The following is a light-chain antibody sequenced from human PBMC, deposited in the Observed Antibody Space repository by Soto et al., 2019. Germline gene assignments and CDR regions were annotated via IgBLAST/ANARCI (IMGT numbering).Light chain of an antibody. V-gene: IGLV2-11*01. CDR3: CSYAGSYSYV. J-gene: IGLJ1*01. CDR2: DVS. CDR1: SSDVGDYNF. Sequence: QSVLTQPRSVSGSPGQSVTISCTGTSSDVGDYNFVSWHQQHPGKAPKLVIYDVSKRPSGVPDRFSGSKSGNTASLTISGLQAEDEADYYCCSYAGSYSYVFGTGTKVTVL.